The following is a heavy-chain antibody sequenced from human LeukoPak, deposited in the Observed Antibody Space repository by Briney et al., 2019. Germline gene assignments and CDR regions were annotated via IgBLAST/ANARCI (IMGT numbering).Heavy chain of an antibody. D-gene: IGHD1-26*01. V-gene: IGHV3-7*01. CDR3: TRDTDGSLDY. CDR2: IKQDGSTK. CDR1: GFTFPNSW. Sequence: PGGSLRLSCAASGFTFPNSWMAWVRQAPGKGLEWVANIKQDGSTKHYADSLKGRFTISRDNPKNSLYLQMNNLRADDTAVYYCTRDTDGSLDYWGQGILVTVAS. J-gene: IGHJ4*02.